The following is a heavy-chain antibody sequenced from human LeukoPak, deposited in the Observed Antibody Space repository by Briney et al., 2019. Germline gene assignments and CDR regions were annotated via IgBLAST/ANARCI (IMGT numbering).Heavy chain of an antibody. CDR1: GGSISSSSYY. CDR3: ARGQGGSGYYY. J-gene: IGHJ4*02. D-gene: IGHD3-22*01. V-gene: IGHV4-61*01. Sequence: SETLSLTCTVSGGSISSSSYYWSWIRQPPGKGLEWIGYIYYSGSTNYNPSLKSRVTISVDTSKNQFSLRLTSVTAADTAIYYCARGQGGSGYYYWGQGTLVTVSS. CDR2: IYYSGST.